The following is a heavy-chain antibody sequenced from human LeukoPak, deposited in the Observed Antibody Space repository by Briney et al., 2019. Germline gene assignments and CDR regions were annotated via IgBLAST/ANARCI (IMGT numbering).Heavy chain of an antibody. V-gene: IGHV3-30*04. CDR2: ISYDGGNK. J-gene: IGHJ4*02. CDR3: ARGLVAADEYFDY. Sequence: PGGSLRHSCAPSGFTFSSYAMHWVRPAPGKGLEWVSVISYDGGNKYYPDSVKGRFTISRDNSKNTLSLQMNSLRAEDTAVYYCARGLVAADEYFDYWGQGTLVTVSS. D-gene: IGHD2-15*01. CDR1: GFTFSSYA.